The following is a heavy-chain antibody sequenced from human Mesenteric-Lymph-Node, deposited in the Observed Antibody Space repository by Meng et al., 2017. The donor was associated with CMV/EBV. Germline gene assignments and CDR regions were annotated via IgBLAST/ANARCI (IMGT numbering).Heavy chain of an antibody. V-gene: IGHV3-30*02. CDR2: IRYDGNNE. D-gene: IGHD3-10*01. CDR3: ARGRYGSELF. Sequence: GESLKISCAASGFTFNNYGMHWVRQAPGKGLEWVTFIRYDGNNESYADSVKGRFTISRDNSKNTLHLLMTSLRPEDTATYYCARGRYGSELFWGRGTLVTVSS. J-gene: IGHJ4*02. CDR1: GFTFNNYG.